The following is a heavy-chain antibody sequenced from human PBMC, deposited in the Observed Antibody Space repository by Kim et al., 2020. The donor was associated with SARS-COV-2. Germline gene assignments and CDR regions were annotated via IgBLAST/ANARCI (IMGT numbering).Heavy chain of an antibody. CDR2: IYKGGTA. CDR3: ASDYCSRGSCYLDA. V-gene: IGHV3-66*02. J-gene: IGHJ5*02. Sequence: GGSLRLSCAVSGFPVSDYDMSWVRRAPGKGLEWVSSIYKGGTAYYSDSVKCRFVISKANNKNMMFVHLNSLVHEEKSIYFCASDYCSRGSCYLDAWGQGTPVTVSS. CDR1: GFPVSDYD. D-gene: IGHD2-15*01.